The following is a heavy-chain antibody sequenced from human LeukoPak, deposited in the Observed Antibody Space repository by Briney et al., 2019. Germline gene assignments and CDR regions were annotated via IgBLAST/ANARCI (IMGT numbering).Heavy chain of an antibody. V-gene: IGHV1-69*01. J-gene: IGHJ5*02. CDR1: GGTFSSYA. Sequence: GASVKVSCKASGGTFSSYAISWVRQAPGQGLEWMGGIIPIFGTANYAQKFQGRVTITADESTSTAYMELSSLRSEDTAVYYCARDRHSSGWHNWFDPWSQGTLVTVSS. D-gene: IGHD6-19*01. CDR3: ARDRHSSGWHNWFDP. CDR2: IIPIFGTA.